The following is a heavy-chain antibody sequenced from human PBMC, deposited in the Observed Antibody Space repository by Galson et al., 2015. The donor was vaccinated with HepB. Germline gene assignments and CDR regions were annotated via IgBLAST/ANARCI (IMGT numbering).Heavy chain of an antibody. CDR3: ARAPVDTAMAYADY. Sequence: SLRLSCAASGFTFSSYSMNWVRQAPGKGLEWVSSISSSSSYIYYADSVKGRFTISRDNAENSLYLQMNSLRAEDTAVYYCARAPVDTAMAYADYWGQGTLVPVSS. D-gene: IGHD5-18*01. CDR2: ISSSSSYI. V-gene: IGHV3-21*01. CDR1: GFTFSSYS. J-gene: IGHJ4*02.